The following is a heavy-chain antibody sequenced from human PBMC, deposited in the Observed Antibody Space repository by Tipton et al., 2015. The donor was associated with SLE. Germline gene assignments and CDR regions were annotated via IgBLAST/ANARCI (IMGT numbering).Heavy chain of an antibody. CDR2: INDSGSA. CDR3: VRHHGGNSYYSYYYLDV. D-gene: IGHD4-23*01. Sequence: TLSLTCEVYNVSLSGYYWIWIRQPPGKGLEWIGEINDSGSASYSPSLKSRVTISIDTSKKQFSLKLSSVTAADTAVYYCVRHHGGNSYYSYYYLDVWGKGTTVTVS. V-gene: IGHV4-34*01. CDR1: NVSLSGYY. J-gene: IGHJ6*03.